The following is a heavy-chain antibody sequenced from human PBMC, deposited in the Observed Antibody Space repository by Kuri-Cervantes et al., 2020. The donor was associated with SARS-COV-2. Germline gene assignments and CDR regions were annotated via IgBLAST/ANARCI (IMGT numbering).Heavy chain of an antibody. J-gene: IGHJ2*01. Sequence: SCAVSGGSISSSNWWSWVRQPPGKGLEWIGEIYHSGSTNYNPSLKSRVTISVDKSKNQFSLKLSSVTAADTAVYYCARAGRFGADWYFDLWGRGTLVTVSS. V-gene: IGHV4-4*02. CDR2: IYHSGST. CDR1: GGSISSSNW. D-gene: IGHD3-3*01. CDR3: ARAGRFGADWYFDL.